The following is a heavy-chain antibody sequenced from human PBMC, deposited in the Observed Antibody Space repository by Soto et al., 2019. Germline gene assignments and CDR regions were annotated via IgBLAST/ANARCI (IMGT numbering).Heavy chain of an antibody. CDR1: GYTFTGYY. D-gene: IGHD4-17*01. J-gene: IGHJ3*02. V-gene: IGHV1-2*04. CDR3: ARDYGDNGSALDI. Sequence: ASVKVSCKASGYTFTGYYMHWVRQAPGQGLEWMGWINPNSGGTNYAQKFQGWVTMTRDTSISTAYMELSRLRSDNTAVYYCARDYGDNGSALDIWGQGTMVTVSS. CDR2: INPNSGGT.